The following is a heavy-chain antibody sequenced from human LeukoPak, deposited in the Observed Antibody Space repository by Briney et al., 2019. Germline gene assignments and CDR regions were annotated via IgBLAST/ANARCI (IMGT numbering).Heavy chain of an antibody. Sequence: EASVKVSCKASGYTFTSYYMHWVRQAPGQGLEWMGIINPSGGSTSYAQKFQGRVTMTRDTSISTAFMELSRLRSDDTAVYYCARGRIAARLFDYWGQGTLVTVSS. CDR2: INPSGGST. CDR3: ARGRIAARLFDY. J-gene: IGHJ4*02. D-gene: IGHD6-6*01. V-gene: IGHV1-46*01. CDR1: GYTFTSYY.